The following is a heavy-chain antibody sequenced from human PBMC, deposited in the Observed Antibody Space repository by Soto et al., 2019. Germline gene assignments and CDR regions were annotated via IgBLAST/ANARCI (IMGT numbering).Heavy chain of an antibody. CDR1: GFTFSTYS. Sequence: GGSLRLSCAASGFTFSTYSMNWVRQAPGKGLEWVSYISSSSSTIFYTDSVKGRFTVSRDNAKNSLYLQMNSLRAEDTAVYHCARPTYYYDSSGPPAYWGQGTLVTVSS. J-gene: IGHJ4*02. D-gene: IGHD3-22*01. V-gene: IGHV3-48*01. CDR2: ISSSSSTI. CDR3: ARPTYYYDSSGPPAY.